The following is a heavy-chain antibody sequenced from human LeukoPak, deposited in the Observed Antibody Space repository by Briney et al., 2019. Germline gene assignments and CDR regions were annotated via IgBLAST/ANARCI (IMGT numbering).Heavy chain of an antibody. Sequence: GGSLRLSCAASGFTFSSYWMHWVRQAPGKGLVWVSRVNFDGSSTKYADSVKGRFTISRDNSKNTLYLQMNSLRAEDTAVYYCAKDWSVLGELGAFDIWGQGTMVTVSS. CDR1: GFTFSSYW. J-gene: IGHJ3*02. V-gene: IGHV3-74*03. D-gene: IGHD1-26*01. CDR2: VNFDGSST. CDR3: AKDWSVLGELGAFDI.